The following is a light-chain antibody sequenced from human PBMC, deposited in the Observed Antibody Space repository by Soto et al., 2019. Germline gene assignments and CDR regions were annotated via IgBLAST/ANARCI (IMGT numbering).Light chain of an antibody. Sequence: EIVLTQSPATLSLSPGERATLSCRASQSVGSYFAWYQQKPGQAPRLLIYDASNRATGIPARFSGSGSGTYFTLTISSLEPDDFSVYYCQQRGNWPVTFGQGTRVDIK. CDR1: QSVGSY. V-gene: IGKV3-11*01. J-gene: IGKJ1*01. CDR3: QQRGNWPVT. CDR2: DAS.